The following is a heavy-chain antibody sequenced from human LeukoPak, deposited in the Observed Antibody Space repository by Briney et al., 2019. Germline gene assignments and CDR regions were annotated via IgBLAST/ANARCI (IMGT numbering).Heavy chain of an antibody. CDR2: ISGSGGST. CDR3: AKVGDGHCSSTSCYGWFDP. V-gene: IGHV3-23*01. J-gene: IGHJ5*02. D-gene: IGHD2-2*01. Sequence: GGSLRLSCAASGFTFSSYAMSWVRHAPGKGLEWVSAISGSGGSTYYADSVKGRFTISRDNSKNTLYVQMNSLRAEDTAVYYCAKVGDGHCSSTSCYGWFDPWGQGTLVSVSS. CDR1: GFTFSSYA.